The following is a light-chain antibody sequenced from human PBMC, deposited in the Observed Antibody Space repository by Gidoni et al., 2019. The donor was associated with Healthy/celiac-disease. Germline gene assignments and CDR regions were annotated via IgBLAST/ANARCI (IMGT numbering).Light chain of an antibody. CDR3: SSYTSSSTPVV. Sequence: QSALTQPASVSESPGPSIPISCTGTSSDVGGYNYVSWYQQHPGKAPKLMIYDVSKRHSGVSNRFSGSKSGNTASLTISGLQAEDEADYYCSSYTSSSTPVVFGGGTKLTVL. J-gene: IGLJ2*01. CDR1: SSDVGGYNY. V-gene: IGLV2-14*03. CDR2: DVS.